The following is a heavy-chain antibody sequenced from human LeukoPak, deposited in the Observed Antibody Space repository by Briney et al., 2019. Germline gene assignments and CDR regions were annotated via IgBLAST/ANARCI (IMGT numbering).Heavy chain of an antibody. J-gene: IGHJ4*02. CDR3: ARDKSNGIGIVY. CDR1: GYTFRNYY. D-gene: IGHD1-26*01. V-gene: IGHV1-2*02. Sequence: GASVKVSCKASGYTFRNYYIHWVQQAPGHGLEYMGWINFNRGDTNYAEKFQGRVTMTRDTSIDTVYMDLSSLRSDDTALYYCARDKSNGIGIVYWGQGTPVTVSS. CDR2: INFNRGDT.